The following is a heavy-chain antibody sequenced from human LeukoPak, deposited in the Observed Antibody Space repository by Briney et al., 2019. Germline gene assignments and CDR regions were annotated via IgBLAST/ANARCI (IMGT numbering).Heavy chain of an antibody. V-gene: IGHV5-51*01. CDR3: ARLLDGYNYYFDY. D-gene: IGHD5-24*01. J-gene: IGHJ4*02. CDR2: IYPGDSET. Sequence: GESLKISCKGSGSRFTSYWIGGVRQMPGKGLEWMGIIYPGDSETTYSPSFQGQVTISAEKSISTAYLQWSSLKASDTAMYYCARLLDGYNYYFDYWGQGTLVAVSS. CDR1: GSRFTSYW.